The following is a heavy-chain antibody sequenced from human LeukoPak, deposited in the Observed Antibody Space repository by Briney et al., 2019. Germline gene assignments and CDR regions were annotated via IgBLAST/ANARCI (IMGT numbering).Heavy chain of an antibody. Sequence: GGPLRLSCAASGITFSDYAMHWVRQAPGKGLEWLAYIRYDGINKYYAESVKGRFAISRDNSKNTLSPQMNSLTDEDTAVYYCAKGGLQGTNYFDYWGQGTLVTVSS. D-gene: IGHD3-10*01. J-gene: IGHJ4*02. CDR2: IRYDGINK. CDR1: GITFSDYA. V-gene: IGHV3-30*02. CDR3: AKGGLQGTNYFDY.